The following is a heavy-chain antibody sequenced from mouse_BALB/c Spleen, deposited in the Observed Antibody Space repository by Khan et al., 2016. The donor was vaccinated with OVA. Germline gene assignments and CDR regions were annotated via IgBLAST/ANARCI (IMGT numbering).Heavy chain of an antibody. Sequence: QIQLVQSGPELKKPGETVKISCKASGHTFTNYGMNWVTQAPGKGLKWMGWINTYTGEPTYADDFNGRFAFSLETSASTAYLQINNLKNEDTATYFCARPSYFSDAMDNWGQGTSVTVSA. CDR1: GHTFTNYG. CDR2: INTYTGEP. V-gene: IGHV9-3-1*01. CDR3: ARPSYFSDAMDN. D-gene: IGHD2-10*01. J-gene: IGHJ4*01.